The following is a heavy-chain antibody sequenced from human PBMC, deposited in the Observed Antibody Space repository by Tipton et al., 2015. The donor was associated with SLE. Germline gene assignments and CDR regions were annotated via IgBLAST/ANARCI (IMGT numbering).Heavy chain of an antibody. CDR3: ARGSNYAFDI. CDR2: IYHSGST. D-gene: IGHD6-13*01. V-gene: IGHV4-38-2*01. J-gene: IGHJ3*02. Sequence: TLSLTCAVSSYSISSGYYWGWIRQPPGKGLEWIGSIYHSGSTYYNPSLKSRVTISVDTSKNQFSLKLSSVTAADTAVYYCARGSNYAFDIWGQGTMVTVSS. CDR1: SYSISSGYY.